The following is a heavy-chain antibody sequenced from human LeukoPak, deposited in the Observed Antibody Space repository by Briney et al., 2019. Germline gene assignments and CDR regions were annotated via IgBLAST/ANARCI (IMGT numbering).Heavy chain of an antibody. CDR2: IYYSGGT. J-gene: IGHJ4*02. V-gene: IGHV4-39*07. Sequence: PSETLSLTCTVSGASISSSRYYWGWFRQPPGRGLEWIGSIYYSGGTYYNPSLKSRVTISVDTSKNQFSLHLSSVTAADTAVYYCARHYSGGPQYFDYWGQGTLVTVSS. CDR3: ARHYSGGPQYFDY. CDR1: GASISSSRYY. D-gene: IGHD6-19*01.